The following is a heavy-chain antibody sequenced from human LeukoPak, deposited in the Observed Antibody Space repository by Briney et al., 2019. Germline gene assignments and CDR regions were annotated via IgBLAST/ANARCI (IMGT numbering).Heavy chain of an antibody. D-gene: IGHD6-13*01. J-gene: IGHJ4*02. CDR3: SRAMRIAAAEYFFDY. Sequence: PGGSLRLSCAASGFTVSSNYMSWVRQAPGKGLEWVSVIYTGGSSYYADSVKGRFTISRDNPKNTLYLQMHSLRAEDTAVYYCSRAMRIAAAEYFFDYWGQGTLVTVSS. V-gene: IGHV3-53*01. CDR1: GFTVSSNY. CDR2: IYTGGSS.